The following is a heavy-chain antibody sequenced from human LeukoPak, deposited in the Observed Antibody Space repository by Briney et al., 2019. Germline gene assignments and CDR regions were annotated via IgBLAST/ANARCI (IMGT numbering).Heavy chain of an antibody. CDR2: INPNSGGT. CDR1: GYTFTGYY. CDR3: ARDLALGGGIDY. D-gene: IGHD3-16*01. Sequence: ASVKVSCKASGYTFTGYYMHWVRQAPGQGLEWMGWINPNSGGTNYAQKFQGRVTMTRDTSISTAYMELSRLRSDDTAVYYCARDLALGGGIDYWGQGTLVTVSS. V-gene: IGHV1-2*02. J-gene: IGHJ4*02.